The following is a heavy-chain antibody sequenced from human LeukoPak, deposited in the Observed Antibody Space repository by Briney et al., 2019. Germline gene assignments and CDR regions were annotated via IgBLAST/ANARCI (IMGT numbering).Heavy chain of an antibody. J-gene: IGHJ4*02. V-gene: IGHV1-46*01. CDR1: GYTFTSYY. Sequence: ASVKVSCKASGYTFTSYYMHWVRQAPGQGLEWMGIINPSGGSTSYAQKFKGRVTMTRDTSTSTVYMELSSLRSEDTAVYYCARCDYGSGSYLCGVDYWGQGTLVTVSS. CDR3: ARCDYGSGSYLCGVDY. D-gene: IGHD3-10*01. CDR2: INPSGGST.